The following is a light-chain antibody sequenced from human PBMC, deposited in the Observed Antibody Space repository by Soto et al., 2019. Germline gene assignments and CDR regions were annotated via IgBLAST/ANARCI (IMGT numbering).Light chain of an antibody. J-gene: IGKJ1*01. Sequence: EIVMTQSPATLSVSPGEGATLSCRASQSVRSNLAWYLQKPGQAPRLLVYGASSRATGIPDRFSGSGSGTDFTLTISRLEPEDFAVYYCQQYGSSPWTFGQGTKVDIK. CDR1: QSVRSN. CDR2: GAS. CDR3: QQYGSSPWT. V-gene: IGKV3-20*01.